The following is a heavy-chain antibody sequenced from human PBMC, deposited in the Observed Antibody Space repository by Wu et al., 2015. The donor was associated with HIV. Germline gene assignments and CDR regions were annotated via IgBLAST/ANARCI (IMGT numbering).Heavy chain of an antibody. V-gene: IGHV1-69*05. CDR3: ARGYHDSSGYYDYYGMDV. CDR1: GGTFSSYA. J-gene: IGHJ6*02. D-gene: IGHD3-22*01. CDR2: IIPIFGTA. Sequence: QVQLVQSGAEVKKPGSSVKVSCKASGGTFSSYAISWVRQAPGQGLEWMGGIIPIFGTANYAQKFQGRVTITTDESTSTAYMELSSLRSEDTAVYYCARGYHDSSGYYDYYGMDVWGQGTTVTVSS.